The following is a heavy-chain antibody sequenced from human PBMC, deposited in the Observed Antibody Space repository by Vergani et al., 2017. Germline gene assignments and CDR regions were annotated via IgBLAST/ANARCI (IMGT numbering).Heavy chain of an antibody. D-gene: IGHD3-22*01. CDR1: GYTFTGYY. Sequence: QVQLVQSGAEVKKPGASVKVSCKASGYTFTGYYMHLVRQAPGQGLEWMGWINPNSGGTNYAQKFQGRVTMTRDTSISTAYMELSRLRSDDTAVYYCARVPNTGYDSSGYYFDYWGQGTLVTVSS. CDR3: ARVPNTGYDSSGYYFDY. CDR2: INPNSGGT. J-gene: IGHJ4*02. V-gene: IGHV1-2*02.